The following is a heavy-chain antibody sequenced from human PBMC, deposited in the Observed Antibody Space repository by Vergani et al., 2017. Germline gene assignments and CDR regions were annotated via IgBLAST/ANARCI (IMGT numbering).Heavy chain of an antibody. Sequence: EVQLVQSGAEVKKPGESLKISCKGSGYSFTSYWIGWVRQMPGKGLEWMGIIYPGDSDTRYSPSFQGQVTISADKSSGSAYLQWSSLKASDTAMYYCARQGKAVAGTGYYYYGMDVWGQGTTVTVSS. CDR2: IYPGDSDT. D-gene: IGHD6-19*01. J-gene: IGHJ6*02. CDR1: GYSFTSYW. V-gene: IGHV5-51*01. CDR3: ARQGKAVAGTGYYYYGMDV.